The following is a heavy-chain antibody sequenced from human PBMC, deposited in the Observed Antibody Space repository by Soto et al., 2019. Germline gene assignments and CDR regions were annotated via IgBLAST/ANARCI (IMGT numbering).Heavy chain of an antibody. D-gene: IGHD2-15*01. CDR2: IYPGDSDT. CDR3: VRSGTSSGRFSDY. J-gene: IGHJ4*02. CDR1: GYTFTSHW. V-gene: IGHV5-51*01. Sequence: GESLKISCNGSGYTFTSHWIGWVRQMPGKGLEWMGIIYPGDSDTRYSPSFQGKVTISADKSITTAYLQWSSLKAADTAMYYCVRSGTSSGRFSDYWGQGTPVPVSS.